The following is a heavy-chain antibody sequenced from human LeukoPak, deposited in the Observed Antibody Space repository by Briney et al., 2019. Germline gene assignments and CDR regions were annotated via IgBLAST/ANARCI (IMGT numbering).Heavy chain of an antibody. Sequence: GASVKVSCKASGGTFSSYAISWVRQAPGQGLEWMGGIIPIFGTVNYAQKFQGRVTITTDESTSTAYMELSSLRSEDTAVYYCAYTTRGHLSYYYYYMDVWGKGTTVTVSS. J-gene: IGHJ6*03. CDR3: AYTTRGHLSYYYYYMDV. V-gene: IGHV1-69*05. CDR1: GGTFSSYA. D-gene: IGHD2-2*02. CDR2: IIPIFGTV.